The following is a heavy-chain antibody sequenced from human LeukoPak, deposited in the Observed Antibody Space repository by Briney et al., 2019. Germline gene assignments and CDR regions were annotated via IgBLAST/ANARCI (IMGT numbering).Heavy chain of an antibody. CDR2: ISSSSSYI. V-gene: IGHV3-21*01. CDR1: GFTFSSYS. CDR3: ARAKGYYYMDV. J-gene: IGHJ6*03. Sequence: PGGSLRPSCAASGFTFSSYSMNWGRQAPGMGLEWVSSISSSSSYIYYADSVKGRFTISRDNAKNSLYLQMNSLRAEDTAVYYCARAKGYYYMDVWGKGTTFTVSS.